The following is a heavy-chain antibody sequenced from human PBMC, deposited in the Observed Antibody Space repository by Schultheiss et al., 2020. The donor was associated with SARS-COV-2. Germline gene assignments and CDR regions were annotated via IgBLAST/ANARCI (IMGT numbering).Heavy chain of an antibody. Sequence: GESLKISCAASGFTFSSYAMSWVRQAPGKGLEWVSAISGSGGSTYYADSVKGRFTISRDNSKNTLYLQMNSLRAEDTAVYYCAREHSGYDGFDYWGQGTLVTVSS. V-gene: IGHV3-23*01. CDR2: ISGSGGST. J-gene: IGHJ4*02. CDR1: GFTFSSYA. D-gene: IGHD5-12*01. CDR3: AREHSGYDGFDY.